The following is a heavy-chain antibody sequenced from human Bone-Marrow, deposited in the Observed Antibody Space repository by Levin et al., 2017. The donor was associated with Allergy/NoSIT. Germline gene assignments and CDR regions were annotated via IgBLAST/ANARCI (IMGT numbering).Heavy chain of an antibody. Sequence: LRLSCTVSGASISGGGYHWSWIRQHAGKGLEWIGYIYYSGSTYYNPSLKSRVMISVDTSKKQFSLKVSSTTAADTAVYYCAREDGSTFDSWGQGTLVTVSS. V-gene: IGHV4-31*03. D-gene: IGHD2-2*03. J-gene: IGHJ4*02. CDR2: IYYSGST. CDR3: AREDGSTFDS. CDR1: GASISGGGYH.